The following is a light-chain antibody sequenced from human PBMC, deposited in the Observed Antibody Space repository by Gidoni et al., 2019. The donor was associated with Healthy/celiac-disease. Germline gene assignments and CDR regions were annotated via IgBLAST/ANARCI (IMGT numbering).Light chain of an antibody. CDR1: PIVNSN. Sequence: EIVMTQSPATLSVSPGERATLSCRASPIVNSNLAWYQQKPGQAPRLLIYGASTRATGIPARFSGSGSGTEVTLTISSLQSEDFAVYYCQQYNNWPPYTFGQGTKLEIK. CDR3: QQYNNWPPYT. V-gene: IGKV3-15*01. J-gene: IGKJ2*01. CDR2: GAS.